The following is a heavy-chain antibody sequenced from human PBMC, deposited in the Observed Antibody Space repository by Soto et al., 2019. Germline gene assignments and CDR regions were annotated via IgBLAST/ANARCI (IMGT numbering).Heavy chain of an antibody. CDR2: INYSGST. J-gene: IGHJ3*02. D-gene: IGHD1-26*01. V-gene: IGHV4-34*01. CDR3: ARKNRRWDHAFDI. Sequence: SETLSLTCAVYGGSFSDYYWIWIRQPPGKGLEWIGEINYSGSTNYNPSLKSRVTISVDTSKNQFSLNLSSVTAADTAVYYCARKNRRWDHAFDIWGQGTMVTVSS. CDR1: GGSFSDYY.